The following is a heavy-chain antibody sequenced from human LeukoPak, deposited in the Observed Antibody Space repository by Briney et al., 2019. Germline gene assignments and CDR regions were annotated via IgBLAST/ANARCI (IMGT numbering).Heavy chain of an antibody. Sequence: GASVKVSCKASGFTFTAYYMHWVRQAPGQGLEWMGWINPNSGGTNYAQKFQGRVTMTRDTSISTAYMELRSLRSDDTAVYYCARNPSGWYDYWGQGTLVTVSS. J-gene: IGHJ4*02. CDR3: ARNPSGWYDY. D-gene: IGHD6-19*01. CDR2: INPNSGGT. V-gene: IGHV1-2*02. CDR1: GFTFTAYY.